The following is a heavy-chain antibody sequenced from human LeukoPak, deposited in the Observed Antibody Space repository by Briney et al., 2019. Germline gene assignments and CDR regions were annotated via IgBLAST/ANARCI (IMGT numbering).Heavy chain of an antibody. CDR3: ARYIISMVRGMDY. D-gene: IGHD3-10*01. Sequence: SQTLSLTCTVSGASISSNNYYWTWIRQHPEKGLEWIGYIHYSGSTSYNPSLESRLTISLDTCENQFSLKLSSVTAADTAVYYCARYIISMVRGMDYWGQGTLVTVSS. CDR2: IHYSGST. J-gene: IGHJ4*02. V-gene: IGHV4-31*03. CDR1: GASISSNNYY.